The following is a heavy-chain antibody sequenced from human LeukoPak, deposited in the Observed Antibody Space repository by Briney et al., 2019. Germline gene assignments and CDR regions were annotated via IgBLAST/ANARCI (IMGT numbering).Heavy chain of an antibody. J-gene: IGHJ4*02. CDR3: AAFVGAVDY. D-gene: IGHD1-26*01. V-gene: IGHV4-30-2*01. Sequence: SQTLSLTCAVSGGSISSGGYSWSWIRQPPGKGLEWIGYIYHSGSTYYNPSLKSRVTISVDRSKNQFSLKLSSVTAADTAVYYCAAFVGAVDYWGQGTLVTVSS. CDR1: GGSISSGGYS. CDR2: IYHSGST.